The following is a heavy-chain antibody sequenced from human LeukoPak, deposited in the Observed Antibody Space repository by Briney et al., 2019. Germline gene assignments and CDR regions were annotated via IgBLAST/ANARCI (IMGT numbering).Heavy chain of an antibody. Sequence: GGSLRLSCAASGFTFSSYWMSWVRQAPGKGLEWVANIKQDGSEKYNVDSVKGRFTISRDNAKNSLYLQMNSLRAEDTAVYYCARDRIAAAAWGYYYYGMDVWGQGTTVTVSS. V-gene: IGHV3-7*01. D-gene: IGHD6-13*01. J-gene: IGHJ6*02. CDR3: ARDRIAAAAWGYYYYGMDV. CDR1: GFTFSSYW. CDR2: IKQDGSEK.